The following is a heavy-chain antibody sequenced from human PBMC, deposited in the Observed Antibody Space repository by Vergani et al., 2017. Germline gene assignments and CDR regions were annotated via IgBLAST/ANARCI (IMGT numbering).Heavy chain of an antibody. J-gene: IGHJ4*02. CDR1: GYSFTSYW. Sequence: EVQLVQSEAEVKKPGESLKISCKGSGYSFTSYWIAWVRQLPGKGLEWMGIIYPGDSDTRYSPSFQGQVTISRDNSKNTLYLQMNSLRAEDTAVYYCAQDGDYAPFDYWGQGTLVTVSS. D-gene: IGHD4-17*01. CDR2: IYPGDSDT. V-gene: IGHV5-51*01. CDR3: AQDGDYAPFDY.